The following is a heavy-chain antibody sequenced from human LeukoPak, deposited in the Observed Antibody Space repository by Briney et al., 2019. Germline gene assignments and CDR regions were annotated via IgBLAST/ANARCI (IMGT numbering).Heavy chain of an antibody. V-gene: IGHV4-39*01. Sequence: PSETLSLTCGVFGDSVSNNAYYWAWIRQAPGKRLEWMGSGHYRETTYSSPSLKSRVTISVDTSKNQFSLTLNSVTAADTAVYYCARQNYDFWPGLLHPDYWGQGISVAVSS. CDR1: GDSVSNNAYY. CDR3: ARQNYDFWPGLLHPDY. J-gene: IGHJ4*02. CDR2: GHYRETT. D-gene: IGHD3-3*01.